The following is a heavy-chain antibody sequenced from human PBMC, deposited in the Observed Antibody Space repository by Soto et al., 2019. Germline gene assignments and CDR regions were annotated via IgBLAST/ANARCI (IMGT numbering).Heavy chain of an antibody. CDR1: GYTFTTYY. CDR2: IDPTHSST. J-gene: IGHJ4*02. CDR3: ARVPYDTAGYYAF. Sequence: ASVKVSCKAAGYTFTTYYMHWVRQAPGQGLEWMGVIDPTHSSTTYAQKFQGRVTMTSDTSTSTVYMELSSLKSEDTAVYYCARVPYDTAGYYAFWGQGTLVTVSS. V-gene: IGHV1-46*01. D-gene: IGHD3-22*01.